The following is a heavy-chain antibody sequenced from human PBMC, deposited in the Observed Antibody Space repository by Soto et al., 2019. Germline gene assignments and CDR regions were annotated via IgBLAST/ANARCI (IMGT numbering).Heavy chain of an antibody. Sequence: SETLSLTCTVSGGSINSYCWSWIRQPPGKGLEWIGYIYYSGSTNYNPSLKSRVTISVDTSKNQFSLKLRSVTAADTAVYYCARVSLPPLIPRTPTSGNACFEYFVQANLITVSS. J-gene: IGHJ4*02. V-gene: IGHV4-59*01. D-gene: IGHD2-21*01. CDR3: ARVSLPPLIPRTPTSGNACFEY. CDR1: GGSINSYC. CDR2: IYYSGST.